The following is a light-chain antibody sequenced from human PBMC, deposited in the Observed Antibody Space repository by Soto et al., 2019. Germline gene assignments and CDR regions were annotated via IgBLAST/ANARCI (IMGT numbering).Light chain of an antibody. CDR2: AAS. J-gene: IGKJ2*01. V-gene: IGKV1-5*03. CDR1: QSIGNW. Sequence: DIQMTQSPSTLSASVGDRVTITCRASQSIGNWLAWYQQKPGTAPKLLIFAASDLEIEVPSRFSGSGVGTEFTLTITSLQADDFAIYYCQQYNNYPFTFGQGTKLEI. CDR3: QQYNNYPFT.